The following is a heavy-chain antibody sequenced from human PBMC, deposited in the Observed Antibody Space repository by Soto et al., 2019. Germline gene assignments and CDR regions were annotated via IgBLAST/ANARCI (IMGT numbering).Heavy chain of an antibody. CDR3: AREGYSSGYYLAY. D-gene: IGHD3-22*01. CDR1: GFTFSIYE. Sequence: PGGSVRRYSAAFGFTFSIYEMNWVRHAPGKGLEWVSYISSSGSTIYYADSVKGRFTISRDNAKNSLYLQMNSLRAEDTAVYYCAREGYSSGYYLAYWGQGTLVTVSS. V-gene: IGHV3-48*03. CDR2: ISSSGSTI. J-gene: IGHJ4*02.